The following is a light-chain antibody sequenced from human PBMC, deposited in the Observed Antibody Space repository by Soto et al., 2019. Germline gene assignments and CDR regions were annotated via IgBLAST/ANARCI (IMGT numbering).Light chain of an antibody. CDR1: RSDVGGYNY. CDR2: DVS. V-gene: IGLV2-14*01. Sequence: SALTQPASVSGSPGQSITISCTGPRSDVGGYNYVSWYQQHPGKAPKLMIYDVSNRPSGVSNRFSGSKSGNTASLTISGLQAEDEADYYCSAYTSSSRVFGGGTKLTVL. CDR3: SAYTSSSRV. J-gene: IGLJ2*01.